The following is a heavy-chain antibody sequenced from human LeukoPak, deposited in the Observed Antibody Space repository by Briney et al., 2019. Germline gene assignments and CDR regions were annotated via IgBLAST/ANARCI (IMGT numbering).Heavy chain of an antibody. J-gene: IGHJ4*02. CDR2: ISGSGGST. Sequence: GGSLRLSCAASGFTFSSYAMSWVRQAPGKGLEWVSAISGSGGSTHYADSVKGRFTISRDNSKNTLYLQMNSLRAEDTAVYYCAREIAATGVFDYWGQGTLVTVSS. CDR1: GFTFSSYA. D-gene: IGHD6-13*01. CDR3: AREIAATGVFDY. V-gene: IGHV3-23*01.